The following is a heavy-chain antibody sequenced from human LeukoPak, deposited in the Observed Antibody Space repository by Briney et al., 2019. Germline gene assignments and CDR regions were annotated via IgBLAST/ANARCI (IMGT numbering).Heavy chain of an antibody. CDR1: GYTFTSYG. CDR2: ISAYNGNT. D-gene: IGHD6-19*01. J-gene: IGHJ3*02. V-gene: IGHV1-18*01. Sequence: ASVKVSCKASGYTFTSYGISWVRQAPGQGLEWMGWISAYNGNTKYAQKLQGRVTITTDTSTSTAYMELRSLRSDDTAVYYCTRVVYSSGWYGGDAFDIWGQGTMVTVSS. CDR3: TRVVYSSGWYGGDAFDI.